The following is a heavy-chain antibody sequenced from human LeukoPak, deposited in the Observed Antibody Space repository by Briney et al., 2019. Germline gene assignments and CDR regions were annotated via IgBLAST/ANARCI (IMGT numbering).Heavy chain of an antibody. D-gene: IGHD3-10*01. Sequence: GGSVRLSCAASGFTFTSYAMSWVRQAPGKGLEWVSGISGSGGSTNYAHSVKGRFTITTDTSTNIAYLEMNSLRAEDTAVYYCAKNSGSESYYQYCFDYWGQGTLVTVS. CDR3: AKNSGSESYYQYCFDY. CDR1: GFTFTSYA. J-gene: IGHJ4*02. V-gene: IGHV3-23*01. CDR2: ISGSGGST.